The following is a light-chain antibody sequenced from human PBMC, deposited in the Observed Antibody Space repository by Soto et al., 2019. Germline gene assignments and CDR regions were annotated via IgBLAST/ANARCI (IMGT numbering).Light chain of an antibody. CDR2: GAS. V-gene: IGKV3-20*01. Sequence: IVLTQSPGTLSLSPGERATLSCRASQSVYSDFLAWYQQKPGQAPRLLIYGASSRATGIPDRFSGSGSGTDFTHTISRLEPEDFAVYYCQQYGSSPLTFGGGTKVEIK. CDR1: QSVYSDF. CDR3: QQYGSSPLT. J-gene: IGKJ4*01.